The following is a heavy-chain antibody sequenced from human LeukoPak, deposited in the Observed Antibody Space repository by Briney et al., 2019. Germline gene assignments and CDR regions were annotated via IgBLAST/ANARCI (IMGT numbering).Heavy chain of an antibody. J-gene: IGHJ4*02. Sequence: GGSLRLSCAASGFTFSTDPMNWVRQAPGKGLEWLSNIRSSGTEMYYAGSVKGRFTISRDNAKNSLFLQMNSLRVEDTAVYYCVRDQTWSFDCWGQGTLVTVSS. CDR1: GFTFSTDP. CDR2: IRSSGTEM. V-gene: IGHV3-48*01. D-gene: IGHD2-8*02. CDR3: VRDQTWSFDC.